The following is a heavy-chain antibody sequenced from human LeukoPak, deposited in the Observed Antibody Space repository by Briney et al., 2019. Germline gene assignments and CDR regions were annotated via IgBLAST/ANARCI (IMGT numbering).Heavy chain of an antibody. V-gene: IGHV6-1*01. J-gene: IGHJ5*02. Sequence: SQTLSLTCAISGDSVSSNSAGWNWIRQSPSRGLEWLGRTYYRSKWYNDYAASVKSRIIINPDTSKNQFSLQLNSVTPEDTAVYYCATGGYYVGRWYNWFDPWGQGTLVTVSS. CDR1: GDSVSSNSAG. D-gene: IGHD3-10*02. CDR2: TYYRSKWYN. CDR3: ATGGYYVGRWYNWFDP.